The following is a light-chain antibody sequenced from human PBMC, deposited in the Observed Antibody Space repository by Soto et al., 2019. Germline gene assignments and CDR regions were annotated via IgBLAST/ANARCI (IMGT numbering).Light chain of an antibody. J-gene: IGKJ1*01. CDR2: GAS. CDR1: QSVSSN. CDR3: QQYNNWPEGT. Sequence: EIVMTQSPATLSVSPGERATLSCRASQSVSSNLAWYQQKPGQAPRLLIYGASTRATGIPARLSGSGSGTEFTLTISSLQSEDFAVYYCQQYNNWPEGTFGQGTKVEIK. V-gene: IGKV3-15*01.